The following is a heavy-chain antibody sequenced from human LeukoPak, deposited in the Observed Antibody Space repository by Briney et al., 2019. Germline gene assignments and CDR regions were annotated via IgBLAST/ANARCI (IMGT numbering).Heavy chain of an antibody. V-gene: IGHV4-30-4*01. D-gene: IGHD1-26*01. CDR1: GGSISSGDYY. J-gene: IGHJ5*02. Sequence: PSQTLSLTCTVSGGSISSGDYYWSWIRQPSGKGLEWIGYIYYSGSTYYNPSLKSRVTISVDTSKNQFSLKLSSVTAADTAVYYCAREAVGYNWFDPWGQGTLVTVSS. CDR3: AREAVGYNWFDP. CDR2: IYYSGST.